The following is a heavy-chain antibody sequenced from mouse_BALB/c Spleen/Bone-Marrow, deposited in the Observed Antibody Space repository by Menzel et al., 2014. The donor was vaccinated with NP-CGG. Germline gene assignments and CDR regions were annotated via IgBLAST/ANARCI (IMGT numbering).Heavy chain of an antibody. V-gene: IGHV1-67*01. J-gene: IGHJ3*01. CDR1: GYTFTDYA. CDR3: TSPFYYVTSGGFAY. D-gene: IGHD1-1*02. Sequence: VQLQQSGPELVRPGVSMKISCKGSGYTFTDYAMHWVKQSHAKSLEWIGVISTYSGNTNYNQKFKGKATMTVDKSSSTSYLDFASLTSEVSAIYSCTSPFYYVTSGGFAYGAQGSLVTVSA. CDR2: ISTYSGNT.